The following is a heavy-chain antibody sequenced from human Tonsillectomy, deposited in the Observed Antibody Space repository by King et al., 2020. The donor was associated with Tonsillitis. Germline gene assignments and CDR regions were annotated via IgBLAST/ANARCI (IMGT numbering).Heavy chain of an antibody. Sequence: VQLQESGPGLVKPSETLSLICTVSGGSISRYYWSWIRQPPGKGLEWIGYISYSGSTNYNPSLKSRVTISVDTSKNQFSLKLSSGSAADTAVYYCARRWGTAMVTHWSFDLWGRRTLVTVSS. CDR1: GGSISRYY. J-gene: IGHJ2*01. CDR2: ISYSGST. CDR3: ARRWGTAMVTHWSFDL. D-gene: IGHD5-18*01. V-gene: IGHV4-59*08.